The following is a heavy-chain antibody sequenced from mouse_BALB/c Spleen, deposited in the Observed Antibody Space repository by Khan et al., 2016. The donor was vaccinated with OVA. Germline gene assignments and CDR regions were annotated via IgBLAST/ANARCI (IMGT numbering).Heavy chain of an antibody. CDR3: ARGDGYYGDAMDY. CDR1: GFSLTSYG. J-gene: IGHJ4*01. CDR2: IWAGGST. D-gene: IGHD2-3*01. V-gene: IGHV2-9*02. Sequence: QMQLEESGPGLVAPSQTLSITCTVSGFSLTSYGVHWVRQPPGKGLEWLGVIWAGGSTNNYSALMSRLSISRDKSKSQVFLKMNSLQTGDTATYYCARGDGYYGDAMDYWGQGTSVTVSS.